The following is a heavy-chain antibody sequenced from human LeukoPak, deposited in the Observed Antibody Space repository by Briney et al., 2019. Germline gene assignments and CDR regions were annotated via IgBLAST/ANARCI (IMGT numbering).Heavy chain of an antibody. CDR3: ARDFDQGGADYYFAY. D-gene: IGHD3-9*01. J-gene: IGHJ4*02. CDR1: GFTFSSYA. V-gene: IGHV3-30-3*01. CDR2: ISYDGSNK. Sequence: PGRSLRLSCAASGFTFSSYAMHWVRQAPGKGLEWVAVISYDGSNKYYADSVKGRFTISRDNSKNTVFLQMNNLRIEDSAVYYCARDFDQGGADYYFAYWGQGTLVTVSS.